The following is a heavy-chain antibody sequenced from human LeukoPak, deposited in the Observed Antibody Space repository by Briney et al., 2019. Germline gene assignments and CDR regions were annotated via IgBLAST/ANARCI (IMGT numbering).Heavy chain of an antibody. J-gene: IGHJ6*02. V-gene: IGHV4-34*01. CDR1: GGSFSSYY. CDR2: INHSGST. CDR3: ARYRRDGYNNYYYYYGMDV. D-gene: IGHD5-24*01. Sequence: SETLSLTCAVYGGSFSSYYWSWIRQPPGKGLEWIGEINHSGSTNYNPSLKSRVTISVDTSKNQFSLKLSSVTAAVTAVYYCARYRRDGYNNYYYYYGMDVWGQGTTVTVSS.